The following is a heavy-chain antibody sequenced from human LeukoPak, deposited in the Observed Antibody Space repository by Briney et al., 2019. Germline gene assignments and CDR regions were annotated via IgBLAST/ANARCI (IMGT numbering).Heavy chain of an antibody. D-gene: IGHD6-13*01. CDR2: IYYSGST. Sequence: PSETLSLTCTVSGGSISSYYWSWIRQPPGKGLEWIGYIYYSGSTNYNPSLKSRVTISVDTSRNQFSLKLSSVTAADTAVYYCARWAVSIAAANFYFDYWGQGTLVTVSS. V-gene: IGHV4-59*01. CDR1: GGSISSYY. CDR3: ARWAVSIAAANFYFDY. J-gene: IGHJ4*02.